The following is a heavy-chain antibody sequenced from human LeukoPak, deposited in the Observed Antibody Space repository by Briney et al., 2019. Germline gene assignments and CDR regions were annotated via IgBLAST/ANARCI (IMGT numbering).Heavy chain of an antibody. CDR2: ISPSGANT. J-gene: IGHJ4*02. Sequence: GGSLRLSCAASGFTFSSNAMSWVRQAPGKGLEWDSAISPSGANTYYADSVKGRFTISRDNAKNTLYLQMNSLRAEDTAVYYCAKEERGFDYWGQGILVIVSS. V-gene: IGHV3-23*01. CDR3: AKEERGFDY. CDR1: GFTFSSNA.